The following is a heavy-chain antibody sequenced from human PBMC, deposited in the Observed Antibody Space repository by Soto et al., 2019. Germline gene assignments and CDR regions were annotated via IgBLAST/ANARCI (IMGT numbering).Heavy chain of an antibody. Sequence: QVQLVQSGAEVKKPGSSVKVSCKASGGTIRSHVISWVRQAPGQGLEWMGGIIPIFGTVNYAQKFQGRVTITADESTSTGYMELSSLRSEDTAVYYCAIGGKIRPIPDGWFDPWGQGTLVTVSS. V-gene: IGHV1-69*12. CDR1: GGTIRSHV. CDR3: AIGGKIRPIPDGWFDP. J-gene: IGHJ5*02. CDR2: IIPIFGTV.